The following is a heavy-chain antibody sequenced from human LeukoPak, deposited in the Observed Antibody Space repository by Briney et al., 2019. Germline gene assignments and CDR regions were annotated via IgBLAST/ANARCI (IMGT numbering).Heavy chain of an antibody. Sequence: PSETLSLTCTVSGGSISGYYWSWIRQPPGKGLEWIGSIYHSGSTYYNPSLKSRVTISVDTSKNQFSLKLSSVTAADTAVYYCARCELVGATYYWGQGTLVTVSS. CDR2: IYHSGST. J-gene: IGHJ4*02. CDR3: ARCELVGATYY. D-gene: IGHD1-26*01. V-gene: IGHV4-59*08. CDR1: GGSISGYY.